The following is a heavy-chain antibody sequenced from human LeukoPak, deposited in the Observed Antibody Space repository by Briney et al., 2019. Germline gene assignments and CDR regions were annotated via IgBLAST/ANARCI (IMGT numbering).Heavy chain of an antibody. CDR2: IYDSGIT. CDR3: ARATNVDYFYYYGMDV. Sequence: SSETLSLTCTVSGGSIRTYYWSWIRQPPGGGLEWIGYIYDSGITNYNPSLKSRVTISVDTSKNQFSLNLSSVTAADTAMYYCARATNVDYFYYYGMDVWAKGPRSPSP. J-gene: IGHJ6*02. CDR1: GGSIRTYY. D-gene: IGHD2/OR15-2a*01. V-gene: IGHV4-59*01.